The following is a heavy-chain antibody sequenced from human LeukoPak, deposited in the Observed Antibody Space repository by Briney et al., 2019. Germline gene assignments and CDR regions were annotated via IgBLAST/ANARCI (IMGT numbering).Heavy chain of an antibody. V-gene: IGHV1-18*01. D-gene: IGHD6-19*01. J-gene: IGHJ6*02. CDR2: ISTYNHNT. CDR3: ARSGYGSGWYAVEPNYYYYGIDV. Sequence: GASVKVSCKASGYTFTIYGITWVRQAPGQGFEWMGWISTYNHNTDYAQKFQGRVSMTTNTSTRTAYMELRSLTSDDTAVYYCARSGYGSGWYAVEPNYYYYGIDVWGQGTTVTVSS. CDR1: GYTFTIYG.